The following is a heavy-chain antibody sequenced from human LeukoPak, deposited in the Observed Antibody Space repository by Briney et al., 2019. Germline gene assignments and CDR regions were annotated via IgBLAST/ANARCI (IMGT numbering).Heavy chain of an antibody. CDR1: GFTFSSYG. Sequence: PGGSLRLSCAASGFTFSSYGMHWVRQAPGKGLEWVAVISYDGSNKYYADSVKGRFTISRDNSKNTLYLEMNSLRAEDTAVYYCAKESAYTSPRNYYFDSWGQGTLVAVSS. CDR3: AKESAYTSPRNYYFDS. CDR2: ISYDGSNK. D-gene: IGHD1-14*01. V-gene: IGHV3-30*18. J-gene: IGHJ4*02.